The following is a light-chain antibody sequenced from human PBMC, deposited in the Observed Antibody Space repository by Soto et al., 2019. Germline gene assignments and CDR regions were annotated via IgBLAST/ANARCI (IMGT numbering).Light chain of an antibody. V-gene: IGKV1-39*01. Sequence: IQMTQSPSSLSASVGDRVTITCRASQTIDTYLNWYQQKPGKGPNLLIYAASSLQSGVPSRFSGSGSGTDFTLTISSLQPEDFATYYCQQSYSTPFTFGPGTKVDIK. CDR1: QTIDTY. J-gene: IGKJ3*01. CDR2: AAS. CDR3: QQSYSTPFT.